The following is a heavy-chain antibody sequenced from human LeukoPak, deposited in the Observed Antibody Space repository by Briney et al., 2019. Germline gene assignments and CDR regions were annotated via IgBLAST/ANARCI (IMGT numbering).Heavy chain of an antibody. J-gene: IGHJ4*02. D-gene: IGHD6-6*01. Sequence: SETLSLTCAVYGGSFSGYYWSWIRQPPGKGLEWIGEINHSGSTNYNPSLKSRVTISVDTSKNQFSLKLSSVTAADTAVYYCAAARSRVSRIAARNAPFDYWGQGTLVTVSS. V-gene: IGHV4-34*01. CDR2: INHSGST. CDR3: AAARSRVSRIAARNAPFDY. CDR1: GGSFSGYY.